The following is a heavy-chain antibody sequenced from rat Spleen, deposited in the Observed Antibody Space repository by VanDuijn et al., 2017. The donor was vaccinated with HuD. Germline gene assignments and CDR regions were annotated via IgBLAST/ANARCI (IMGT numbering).Heavy chain of an antibody. CDR3: ARQDYSSYFFDY. CDR1: GFTFSNYG. J-gene: IGHJ2*01. CDR2: ISTSGSRA. V-gene: IGHV5-19*01. Sequence: EVQLVESGGGLVQPGRSLKLSCAASGFTFSNYGMHWIRQAPTKGLEWVASISTSGSRAYYPDSVKGRFTISRDSRKNSLYLQMNSLKSEDTATYYCARQDYSSYFFDYWGQGVMVTVSS. D-gene: IGHD1-8*01.